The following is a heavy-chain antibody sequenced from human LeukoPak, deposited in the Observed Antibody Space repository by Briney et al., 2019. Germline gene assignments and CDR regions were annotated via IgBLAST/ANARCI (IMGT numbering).Heavy chain of an antibody. CDR1: GFTFSSYA. V-gene: IGHV3-23*05. CDR3: ARVSPTSQNFDY. J-gene: IGHJ4*02. Sequence: GGSLRLSCAASGFTFSSYAMNWVRQAPGKGLEWVSGIDNSGTITYYTDSVKGRFTISRDNSKNTLYLQMNSLRAEDTALYYCARVSPTSQNFDYWGQGTLVTVSS. CDR2: IDNSGTIT.